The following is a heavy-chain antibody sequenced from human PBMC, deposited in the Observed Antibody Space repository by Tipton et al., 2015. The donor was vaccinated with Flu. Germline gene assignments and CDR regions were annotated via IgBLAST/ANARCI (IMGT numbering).Heavy chain of an antibody. D-gene: IGHD1-26*01. CDR1: RFTFRTYA. CDR3: AKVHSGIYYHALDN. CDR2: ISASGGAT. Sequence: SLRLSCAASRFTFRTYAMNWVRQAPGKGLEWVSTISASGGATYYADSVEGRFTIFRDNSKNMLYLQMNRLRAEDTAVYYCAKVHSGIYYHALDNWGQGTMVTVSS. J-gene: IGHJ3*02. V-gene: IGHV3-23*01.